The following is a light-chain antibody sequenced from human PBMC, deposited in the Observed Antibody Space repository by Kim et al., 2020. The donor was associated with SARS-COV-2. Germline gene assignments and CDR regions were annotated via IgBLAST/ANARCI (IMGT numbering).Light chain of an antibody. V-gene: IGLV2-23*02. CDR3: CSYAGSSTYVL. CDR2: EVS. J-gene: IGLJ2*01. CDR1: SSDVGTYNL. Sequence: QSALTQPASVSGSPGQSITISCTGTSSDVGTYNLVSWYQQHPGKAPKLVIYEVSKRPSGISNRISGSQSGNTASLTISGLQAEDEAEYYCCSYAGSSTYVLFGGGTQLTVL.